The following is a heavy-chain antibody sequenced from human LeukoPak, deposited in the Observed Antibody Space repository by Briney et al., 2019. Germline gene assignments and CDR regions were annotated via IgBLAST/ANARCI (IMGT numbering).Heavy chain of an antibody. Sequence: GGSLRLSCAASGFTVSSNYMSWVRQAPGKGLEWVSVIYSGGSTYYADSVKGRFTISRDNSKNTLYLQMNSLRAEDTAVYYCARGGSGGSPRTEYFQHWGQGTLVTVSS. CDR2: IYSGGST. V-gene: IGHV3-53*01. J-gene: IGHJ1*01. D-gene: IGHD2-15*01. CDR1: GFTVSSNY. CDR3: ARGGSGGSPRTEYFQH.